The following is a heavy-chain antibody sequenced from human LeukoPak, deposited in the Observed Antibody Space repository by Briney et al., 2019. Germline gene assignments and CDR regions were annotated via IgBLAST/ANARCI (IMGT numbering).Heavy chain of an antibody. D-gene: IGHD3-10*01. CDR2: ISTSGRST. Sequence: PGGSQRLSCAASGFTFINFAMSWVRQAPGKGLEWVSAISTSGRSTYYADSVKGRFTISRDNSKNTLYLQMNSLRAEDTAVYYCAKDWLGSHGMDVWGQGTTVTVSS. V-gene: IGHV3-23*01. CDR3: AKDWLGSHGMDV. CDR1: GFTFINFA. J-gene: IGHJ6*02.